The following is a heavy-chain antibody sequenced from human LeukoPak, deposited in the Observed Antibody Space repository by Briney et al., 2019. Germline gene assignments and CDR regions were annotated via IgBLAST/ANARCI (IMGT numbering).Heavy chain of an antibody. V-gene: IGHV1-18*01. D-gene: IGHD3-3*01. J-gene: IGHJ5*02. CDR3: AREPSGSEIP. CDR1: GGTFSSYA. CDR2: ISAYNGNT. Sequence: ASVKVSCKASGGTFSSYAISWVRQAPGQGLEWMGWISAYNGNTNYAQKLQGRVTMTTDTSTSTAYMELRSLRSDDTAVYYCAREPSGSEIPWGQGTLVTVSS.